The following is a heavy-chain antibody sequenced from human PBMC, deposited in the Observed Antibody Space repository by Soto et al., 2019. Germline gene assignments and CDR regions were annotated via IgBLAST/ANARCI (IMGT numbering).Heavy chain of an antibody. CDR2: INSDGTST. D-gene: IGHD3-22*01. Sequence: EVQLVESGGGLVQPGGSLRLSCAASGFTVSSYWMHWVRQAPGKGLVWVSCINSDGTSTTYADSVKGRFTISRDNAKNTLYLQMNSLRAEHTAVYYCVRENYDSSGGNWGQGTLVTVSS. CDR1: GFTVSSYW. J-gene: IGHJ4*02. V-gene: IGHV3-74*01. CDR3: VRENYDSSGGN.